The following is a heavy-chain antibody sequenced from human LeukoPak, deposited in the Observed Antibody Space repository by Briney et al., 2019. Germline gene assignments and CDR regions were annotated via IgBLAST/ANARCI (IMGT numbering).Heavy chain of an antibody. Sequence: ASVKVSCKASGYTFTGYYMHWVRQAPGQGLEWMGWINPNSGGTNYAQKFQGRVTISADKSISTAYLQWSSLKASDTAMYYCARCFKGSSWGNDYWGQGTLVTVSS. CDR2: INPNSGGT. CDR1: GYTFTGYY. J-gene: IGHJ4*02. CDR3: ARCFKGSSWGNDY. V-gene: IGHV1-2*02. D-gene: IGHD6-13*01.